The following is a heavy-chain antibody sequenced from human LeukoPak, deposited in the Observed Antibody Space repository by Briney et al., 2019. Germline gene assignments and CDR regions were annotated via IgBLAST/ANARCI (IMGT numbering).Heavy chain of an antibody. CDR3: ARDSSGAGGWFDP. CDR1: GYTFTSYA. J-gene: IGHJ5*02. D-gene: IGHD6-19*01. V-gene: IGHV1-3*01. CDR2: INAGNGNT. Sequence: ASVKVSCKASGYTFTSYAMHWVRQAPGQRLERMGWINAGNGNTKYSQKFQGRVTITRDTSASTAYMELSSLRSEDTAVYYCARDSSGAGGWFDPWGQGTLVTVSS.